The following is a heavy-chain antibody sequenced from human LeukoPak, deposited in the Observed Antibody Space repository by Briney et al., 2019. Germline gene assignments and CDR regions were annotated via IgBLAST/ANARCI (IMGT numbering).Heavy chain of an antibody. CDR1: GFTFSSYS. Sequence: KAGGSLRLSCAASGFTFSSYSMNWVRQAPGKGLEWVSSISSRSSYIYYADSVKGRFTISRDNAKNSLYLQMNSLRAEDTAVYYCARDRIRPDSSSWYQGWFDPWGQGTLVTVSP. CDR3: ARDRIRPDSSSWYQGWFDP. D-gene: IGHD6-13*01. V-gene: IGHV3-21*01. CDR2: ISSRSSYI. J-gene: IGHJ5*02.